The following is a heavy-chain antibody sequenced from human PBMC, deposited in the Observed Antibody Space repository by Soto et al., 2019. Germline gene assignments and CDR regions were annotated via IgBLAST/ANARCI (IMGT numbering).Heavy chain of an antibody. Sequence: GGSLRFSCVASGFDLSGDEMHWVRQAPGKGLEWVSYISRSGDSEYYADSVKGRFTTSRDNVKNSLYLQMNSLRADDLGVYYCARETMVVISATVKLYYGMDVWGQGATVTVSS. CDR1: GFDLSGDE. J-gene: IGHJ6*02. D-gene: IGHD2-21*01. CDR2: ISRSGDSE. V-gene: IGHV3-48*03. CDR3: ARETMVVISATVKLYYGMDV.